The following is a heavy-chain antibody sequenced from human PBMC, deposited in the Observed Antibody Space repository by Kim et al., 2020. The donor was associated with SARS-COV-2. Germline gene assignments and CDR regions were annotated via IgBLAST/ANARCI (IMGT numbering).Heavy chain of an antibody. D-gene: IGHD3-10*01. CDR3: ARTGGSGSYYFAFDI. V-gene: IGHV5-51*01. Sequence: PSCQGQVTISADKSISTAYLQWSSLKASDTAMYYCARTGGSGSYYFAFDIWGQGTMVTVSS. J-gene: IGHJ3*02.